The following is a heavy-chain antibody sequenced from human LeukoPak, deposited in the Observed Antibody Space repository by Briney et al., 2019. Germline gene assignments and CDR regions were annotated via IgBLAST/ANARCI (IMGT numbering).Heavy chain of an antibody. V-gene: IGHV4-30-4*01. J-gene: IGHJ5*02. CDR2: IYYSGST. Sequence: SETLSLTCTVSGGSISSGDYYWGWIRQPPGKGLEWIGYIYYSGSTYYNPSLKSRVTISVDTSKNQYSLKLSSVTAADTAVYYCAREYGEGPNWFDPWGQGTLVTVSS. D-gene: IGHD4-17*01. CDR1: GGSISSGDYY. CDR3: AREYGEGPNWFDP.